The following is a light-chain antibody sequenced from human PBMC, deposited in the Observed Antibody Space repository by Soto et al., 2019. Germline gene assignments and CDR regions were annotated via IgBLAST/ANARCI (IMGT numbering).Light chain of an antibody. V-gene: IGKV1-6*01. CDR2: AAS. Sequence: AIQMTQSPSSLSASVGDRVTITCRASQGIRNDLGWYQQKPGQAPKLLIYAASSLQSGVPSRFSGSGTGTDFTLTISSLQPEDFATYYCLQDYNFPWTFGQGTKVEIK. CDR3: LQDYNFPWT. J-gene: IGKJ1*01. CDR1: QGIRND.